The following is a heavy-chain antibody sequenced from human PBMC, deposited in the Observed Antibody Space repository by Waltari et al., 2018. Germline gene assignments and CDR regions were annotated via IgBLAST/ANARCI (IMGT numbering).Heavy chain of an antibody. D-gene: IGHD2-21*01. V-gene: IGHV3-23*04. CDR1: GFTFSSYA. CDR3: AKDGGGEVEKYQPGDL. CDR2: IRGSGGST. Sequence: EVQLVESGGGLVQPGGSLRLSCAASGFTFSSYAMSWVRQAPGKGLEWVSAIRGSGGSTYYADSVKGRFTISRDKSKNTLYLQMNSLRAEDTAVYYCAKDGGGEVEKYQPGDLWGRGTLVTVSS. J-gene: IGHJ2*01.